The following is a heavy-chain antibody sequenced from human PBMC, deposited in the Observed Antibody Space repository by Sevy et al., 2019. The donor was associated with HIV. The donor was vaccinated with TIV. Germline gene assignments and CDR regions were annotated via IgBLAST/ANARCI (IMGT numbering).Heavy chain of an antibody. CDR2: ISHRGST. CDR1: GGSSSGYY. Sequence: ETLSLTCAVSGGSSSGYYWAWIRQSPGKGLEWIGEISHRGSTKYNPSLKSRVSISVDTSKDQISLRLTSLTAADTAVYYCARGGIMATTEYGMDVWGQGTTVTVSS. J-gene: IGHJ6*02. D-gene: IGHD1-1*01. CDR3: ARGGIMATTEYGMDV. V-gene: IGHV4-34*01.